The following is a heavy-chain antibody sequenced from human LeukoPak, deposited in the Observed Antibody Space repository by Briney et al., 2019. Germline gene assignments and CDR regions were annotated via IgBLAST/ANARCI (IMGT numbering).Heavy chain of an antibody. CDR1: GFTFSSYA. CDR3: AKTSYHDFWSAPGSHHYLDV. CDR2: VSGSGEST. Sequence: PAGSLTLSCPASGFTFSSYAMTWVRQGPAKGREWVAGVSGSGESTYYADSVKGRFTISRGNSKNTLYLQMNSLRAEDTAVYYCAKTSYHDFWSAPGSHHYLDVWGTGTTVTVSS. D-gene: IGHD3-3*01. J-gene: IGHJ6*03. V-gene: IGHV3-23*01.